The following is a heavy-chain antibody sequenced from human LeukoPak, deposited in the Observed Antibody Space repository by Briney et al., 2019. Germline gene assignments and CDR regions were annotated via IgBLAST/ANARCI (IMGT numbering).Heavy chain of an antibody. V-gene: IGHV4-4*02. J-gene: IGHJ4*02. CDR2: IYHDGNT. Sequence: PSETLSLTCAVSGGSISSSPWCSWVRPPPGKGLEWIGTIYHDGNTDYNPSLKSRVTISVDKFKNQLSLKLNSVTAADTAVYYCARAPDDYDFWSGPFDYWGRGTLVTVSS. D-gene: IGHD3-3*01. CDR3: ARAPDDYDFWSGPFDY. CDR1: GGSISSSPW.